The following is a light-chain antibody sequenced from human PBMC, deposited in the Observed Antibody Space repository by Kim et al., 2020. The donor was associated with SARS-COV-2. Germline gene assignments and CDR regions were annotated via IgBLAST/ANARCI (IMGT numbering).Light chain of an antibody. Sequence: SYELTQPPSVSVAPGETASITCGGNNIGTNYVHWYRQKPGQAPVLVIYYNRDRPSGVPERFSGSNSGTMATLTISRVEAGDEADYYCQVWDSTSYFYVVLGGGTQLTVL. CDR2: YNR. V-gene: IGLV3-21*01. J-gene: IGLJ2*01. CDR3: QVWDSTSYFYVV. CDR1: NIGTNY.